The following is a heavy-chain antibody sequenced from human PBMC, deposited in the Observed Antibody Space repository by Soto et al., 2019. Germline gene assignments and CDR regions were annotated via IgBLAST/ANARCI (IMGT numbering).Heavy chain of an antibody. J-gene: IGHJ4*02. D-gene: IGHD3-10*01. CDR2: ISYDGSRQ. CDR1: GFAFSSYG. CDR3: VSDRGCGHASVPYS. V-gene: IGHV3-30*03. Sequence: QAQLVESGGGVVQPGRSLRLSCAASGFAFSSYGMHWVRQAPGTGLEWVAVISYDGSRQHYADSVKGRFTISRDNSKNMVLLQISSLRAEDTAVYYCVSDRGCGHASVPYSWGQGTLVSVSS.